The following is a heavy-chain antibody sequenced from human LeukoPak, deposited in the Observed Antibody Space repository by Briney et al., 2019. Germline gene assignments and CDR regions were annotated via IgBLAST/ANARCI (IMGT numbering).Heavy chain of an antibody. V-gene: IGHV4-39*01. CDR1: GGSISSSSYY. D-gene: IGHD3-16*01. CDR3: ARQEDEFAYFDY. J-gene: IGHJ4*02. Sequence: SETLSLTCTVSGGSISSSSYYWGWIRQPPGKGLEWIGTIDYSGITYYNVSLKSRVTISVDRSKSQISLQLTSVTATDTAVYYCARQEDEFAYFDYWGQGTQVPVSS. CDR2: IDYSGIT.